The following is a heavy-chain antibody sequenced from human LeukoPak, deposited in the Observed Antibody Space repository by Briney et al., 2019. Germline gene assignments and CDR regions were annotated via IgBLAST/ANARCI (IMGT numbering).Heavy chain of an antibody. D-gene: IGHD6-13*01. Sequence: PGGSLRLSCAASGFTFSSYAMSWVRQAPGKGLEWVSAISGSGGSTYYADSVKGRFTISRDNSKNTLYLQMNSLRAEDTAVYYCAKGTGIAAAGLYYFDYWGQGTLVTVSS. J-gene: IGHJ4*02. V-gene: IGHV3-23*01. CDR2: ISGSGGST. CDR1: GFTFSSYA. CDR3: AKGTGIAAAGLYYFDY.